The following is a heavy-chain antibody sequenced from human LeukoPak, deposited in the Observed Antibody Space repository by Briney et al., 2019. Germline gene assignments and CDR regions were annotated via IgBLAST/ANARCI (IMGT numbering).Heavy chain of an antibody. Sequence: GGSLRLSCEASGFMFSNYDMKWVRQAPGKGLEWISCVRTTGETTYCADSVKGRFSVSRDNAQNSLYLQMSSLRVEDTAVYYCARRGPPDFDYWGQGTLVTVSS. CDR2: VRTTGETT. CDR3: ARRGPPDFDY. CDR1: GFMFSNYD. J-gene: IGHJ4*02. V-gene: IGHV3-48*03.